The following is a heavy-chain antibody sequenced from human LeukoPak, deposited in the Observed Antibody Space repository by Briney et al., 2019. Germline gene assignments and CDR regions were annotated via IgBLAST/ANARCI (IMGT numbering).Heavy chain of an antibody. V-gene: IGHV1-46*01. CDR1: GYTFTSYY. J-gene: IGHJ4*02. CDR2: INPSGVST. Sequence: ASVKLSCKASGYTFTSYYIHLVRHAPGQGLEWMGIINPSGVSTSYSQKFQGRVTMTRDMSTSTVYMELSSLRSEEPAVYYCARDLHLIYYDRSGYAGGYFDYWGQGTLVTVSS. CDR3: ARDLHLIYYDRSGYAGGYFDY. D-gene: IGHD3-22*01.